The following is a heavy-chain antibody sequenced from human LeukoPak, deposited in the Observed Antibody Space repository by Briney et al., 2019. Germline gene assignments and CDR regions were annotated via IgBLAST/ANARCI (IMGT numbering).Heavy chain of an antibody. CDR3: ARVHYYDASDYSTSNWFDP. V-gene: IGHV4-38-2*02. Sequence: SSETLSLTCSISGYSISSGYFWGWIRQPPGKGLEWIGNIHHDGITYYNPSRKSRVTISLDPSRNQFSLKLTSVAAADTALYHCARVHYYDASDYSTSNWFDPWGQGTLVTVSS. CDR1: GYSISSGYF. D-gene: IGHD3-22*01. CDR2: IHHDGIT. J-gene: IGHJ5*02.